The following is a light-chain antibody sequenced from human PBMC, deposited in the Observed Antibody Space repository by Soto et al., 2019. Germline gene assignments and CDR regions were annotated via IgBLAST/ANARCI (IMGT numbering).Light chain of an antibody. Sequence: QSALTQPASVSGSSGQSITISCTGTSSDVGSYNLVSWYQQHPGKAPKLMIYEGSKRPSGVSNRFSGSKSGNTASLTISGLQAEDEADYYCCSYAGSSTLVFGTGTKLTVL. J-gene: IGLJ1*01. CDR1: SSDVGSYNL. CDR3: CSYAGSSTLV. V-gene: IGLV2-23*01. CDR2: EGS.